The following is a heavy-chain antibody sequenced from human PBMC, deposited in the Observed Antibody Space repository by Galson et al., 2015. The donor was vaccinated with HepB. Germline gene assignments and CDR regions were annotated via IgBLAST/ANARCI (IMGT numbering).Heavy chain of an antibody. CDR2: IKSKTNGGTI. Sequence: SLRLSCAASGFTFTNAWMSWVRQAPGKGLEWVGRIKSKTNGGTIDYGAPVKGRFTISRDDSKKTLYLQMNSLQTDDTAVYYCTTEGCLSTRCYTPNAFDIWGQGTVVTVSS. J-gene: IGHJ3*02. V-gene: IGHV3-15*01. CDR3: TTEGCLSTRCYTPNAFDI. D-gene: IGHD2-2*02. CDR1: GFTFTNAW.